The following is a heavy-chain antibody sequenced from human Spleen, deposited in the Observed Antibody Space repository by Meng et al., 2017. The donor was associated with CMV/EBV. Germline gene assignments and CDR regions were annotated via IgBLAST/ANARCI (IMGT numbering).Heavy chain of an antibody. D-gene: IGHD3-10*01. CDR1: GGSVISGVSY. CDR2: IYYSART. CDR3: ARITMARRYFDY. J-gene: IGHJ4*02. V-gene: IGHV4-31*03. Sequence: CTRSGGSVISGVSYCSWIRQHPGKGLDSIGYIYYSARTYYNPSLNSRVTISVDTSKNLFSLKLNSVTAADTAVSYCARITMARRYFDYWGQGTLVTVSS.